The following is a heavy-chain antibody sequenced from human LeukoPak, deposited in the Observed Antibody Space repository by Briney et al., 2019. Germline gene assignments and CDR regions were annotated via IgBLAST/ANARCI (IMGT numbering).Heavy chain of an antibody. V-gene: IGHV3-30*18. D-gene: IGHD1-1*01. Sequence: GGCLRLSCAASGFTFSSYGMRWGRQAPGKGLEWVAVISYDGSNKYYADSVKGRFTISRDNSKNTLYLQMNSLRAEDTAVYYCAKDRTGIDYWGQGTLVTVSS. J-gene: IGHJ4*02. CDR2: ISYDGSNK. CDR3: AKDRTGIDY. CDR1: GFTFSSYG.